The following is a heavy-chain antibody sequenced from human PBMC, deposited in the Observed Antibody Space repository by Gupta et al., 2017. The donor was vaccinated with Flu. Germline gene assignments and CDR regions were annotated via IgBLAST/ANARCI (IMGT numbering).Heavy chain of an antibody. D-gene: IGHD3-16*01. Sequence: QSPGKGLEWIGEIDHSGTTNYNPSLKSRVTMSVDTSKNHFSLKLTSVTAADTAVYYCARGQFRLGRWGQGTLVIVSS. J-gene: IGHJ4*02. V-gene: IGHV4-34*01. CDR2: IDHSGTT. CDR3: ARGQFRLGR.